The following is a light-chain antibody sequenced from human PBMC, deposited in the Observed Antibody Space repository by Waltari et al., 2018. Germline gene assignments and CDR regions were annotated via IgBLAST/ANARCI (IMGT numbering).Light chain of an antibody. CDR1: QNIGTN. Sequence: EVVLTQSPDFQSVTPKEKVTITCRASQNIGTNLHWYQQKPGQSPKPLIKYASQSFSGVPSRFSGSGSGTDFTLTIISLEAEDAATYYCHQSDSLPTFGGGTKVEIK. V-gene: IGKV6-21*01. CDR2: YAS. CDR3: HQSDSLPT. J-gene: IGKJ4*01.